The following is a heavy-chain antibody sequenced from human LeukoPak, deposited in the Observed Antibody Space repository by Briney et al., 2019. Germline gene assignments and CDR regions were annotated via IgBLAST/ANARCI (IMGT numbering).Heavy chain of an antibody. CDR1: GYTFTGYY. J-gene: IGHJ4*02. V-gene: IGHV1-2*02. D-gene: IGHD6-6*01. CDR3: ARGHSSSSPSDY. Sequence: ASVKVSCKASGYTFTGYYMHWVRQAPGQGLEWMGWINPNSGGTNYAQKFQGRVTMTRDTSISTAYMEMSRLRSDDTAVYYCARGHSSSSPSDYWGQGTLVTVSS. CDR2: INPNSGGT.